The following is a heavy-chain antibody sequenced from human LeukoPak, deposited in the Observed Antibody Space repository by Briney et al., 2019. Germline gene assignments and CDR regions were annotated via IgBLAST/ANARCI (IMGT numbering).Heavy chain of an antibody. CDR2: IGHDGADK. Sequence: GGSLRLSCSASGFTFRTYGMNWVRQAPGKGLEWVALIGHDGADKYYADSVKGRFLISRDNSKNMLFLQMNSLIIEDTAVYYCARNSDYYDYSPQSVWGQGTLVTVS. CDR3: ARNSDYYDYSPQSV. V-gene: IGHV3-30*03. CDR1: GFTFRTYG. J-gene: IGHJ4*02. D-gene: IGHD3-22*01.